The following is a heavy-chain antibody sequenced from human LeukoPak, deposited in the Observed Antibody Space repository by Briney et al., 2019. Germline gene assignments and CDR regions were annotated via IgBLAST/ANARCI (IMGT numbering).Heavy chain of an antibody. CDR2: ISYDGSNK. Sequence: GSLRLSCAASGFTFSSYAMHWVRQAPGKGLEWVAVISYDGSNKYYADSVKGRFTISRDNAKNSLYLQMNSLRAEDTAVYYCARGGRGSYSFDYWGQGTLVTVSS. CDR1: GFTFSSYA. J-gene: IGHJ4*02. D-gene: IGHD1-26*01. V-gene: IGHV3-30-3*01. CDR3: ARGGRGSYSFDY.